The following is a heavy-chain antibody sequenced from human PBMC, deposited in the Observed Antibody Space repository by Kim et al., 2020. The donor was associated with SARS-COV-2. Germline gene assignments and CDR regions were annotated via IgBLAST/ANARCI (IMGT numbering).Heavy chain of an antibody. J-gene: IGHJ3*02. CDR2: DGGST. V-gene: IGHV3-74*01. CDR3: VRGAFDI. Sequence: DGGSTSYADPVKGLLTISRDNAKTTLYLQVNSPRAEDTALYYCVRGAFDIWGQGTMVTVSS.